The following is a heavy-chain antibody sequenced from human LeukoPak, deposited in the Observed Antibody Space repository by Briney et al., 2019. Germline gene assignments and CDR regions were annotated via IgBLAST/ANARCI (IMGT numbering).Heavy chain of an antibody. V-gene: IGHV3-74*01. CDR2: INSDGSST. J-gene: IGHJ5*02. CDR3: ARNRGYCSSTSCYDNR. CDR1: GFTFSSYW. D-gene: IGHD2-2*01. Sequence: GGSLRLSCAASGFTFSSYWMHWVRQAPGKGLVWVSRINSDGSSTSYADSVKGRFTISRDNAKNTLYLQMNSLRAEDTAVYYCARNRGYCSSTSCYDNRWGQGTLVTVSS.